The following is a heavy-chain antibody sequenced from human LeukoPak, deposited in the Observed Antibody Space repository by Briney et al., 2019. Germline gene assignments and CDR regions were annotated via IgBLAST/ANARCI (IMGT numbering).Heavy chain of an antibody. D-gene: IGHD3-9*01. CDR3: ARGVDSAIDW. CDR2: INGDGGDK. V-gene: IGHV3-7*01. J-gene: IGHJ4*02. CDR1: GFTFSSYW. Sequence: PGVSLRLSCAASGFTFSSYWMNWVRQAPGKGLEWVANINGDGGDKYYVGSVRGRFTISRDNADNALYLQMNSLRGDDTALYYCARGVDSAIDWWGQGTLVTVSS.